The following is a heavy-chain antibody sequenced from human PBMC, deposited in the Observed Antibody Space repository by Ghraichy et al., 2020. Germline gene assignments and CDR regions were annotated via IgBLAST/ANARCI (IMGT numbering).Heavy chain of an antibody. CDR1: GFTFSSYG. D-gene: IGHD6-19*01. J-gene: IGHJ6*02. V-gene: IGHV3-30*02. Sequence: GGSLRLSCAASGFTFSSYGMHWVRQAPGKGLEWVAFIRYDGSNKYYADSVKDRFTISRDNSKNTLYLQMNSLRAEDTAVYYCAKDQRGSGWYYYYYGMDVWGQGTTVTVSS. CDR3: AKDQRGSGWYYYYYGMDV. CDR2: IRYDGSNK.